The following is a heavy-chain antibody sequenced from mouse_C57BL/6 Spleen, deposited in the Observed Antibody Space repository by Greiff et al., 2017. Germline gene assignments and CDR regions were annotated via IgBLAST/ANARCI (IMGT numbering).Heavy chain of an antibody. CDR1: GFSLTSYA. CDR3: ARVYYYGSSYGFAY. Sequence: VKLMESGPGLVAPSQSLSITCTVSGFSLTSYAISWVRQPPGKGLEWLGVIWTGGGTNYNSALNSRLSISKDNSKSQVFLKMNSLQTDDTARYYCARVYYYGSSYGFAYWGQGTLVTVSA. V-gene: IGHV2-9-1*01. CDR2: IWTGGGT. D-gene: IGHD1-1*01. J-gene: IGHJ3*01.